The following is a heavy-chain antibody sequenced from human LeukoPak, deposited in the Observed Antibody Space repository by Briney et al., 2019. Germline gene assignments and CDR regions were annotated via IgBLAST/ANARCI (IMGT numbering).Heavy chain of an antibody. V-gene: IGHV3-48*04. Sequence: PGGSLRLSCAASGFTVSSNSMTWVRQAPGKGLEWVSYISRSSSTIYYADSVKGRFTISRDNAKNSLYLQMNSLRAEDTGVYYCVISSGWKGGYYFDFWGQGTLVTVSA. D-gene: IGHD6-19*01. CDR2: ISRSSSTI. CDR3: VISSGWKGGYYFDF. CDR1: GFTVSSNS. J-gene: IGHJ4*02.